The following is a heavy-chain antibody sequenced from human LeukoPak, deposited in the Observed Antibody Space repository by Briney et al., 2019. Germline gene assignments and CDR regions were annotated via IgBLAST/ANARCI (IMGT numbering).Heavy chain of an antibody. V-gene: IGHV1-24*01. CDR2: FDPEDAEV. D-gene: IGHD2-15*01. CDR1: GNTLTDLS. J-gene: IGHJ4*02. Sequence: ASVKVSCKVSGNTLTDLSIHWVRQAPGKGLDWMGGFDPEDAEVIYAEKFQDRVTMTEDPSTDTAYLELSSLRSEDTAVYYCAAEGQWSLVHYFNSWGQGTLVTVSS. CDR3: AAEGQWSLVHYFNS.